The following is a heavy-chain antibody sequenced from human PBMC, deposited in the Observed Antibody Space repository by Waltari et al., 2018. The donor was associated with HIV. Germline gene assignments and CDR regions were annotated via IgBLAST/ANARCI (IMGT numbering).Heavy chain of an antibody. CDR2: IYHSGST. CDR1: GGSISSGGYS. CDR3: ARSWSSGYYLDACDI. V-gene: IGHV4-30-2*01. J-gene: IGHJ3*02. Sequence: QLQLQESGSGLVKPSQTLSLTCAVSGGSISSGGYSWSWIRQPPGKGLEWIGYIYHSGSTYYNPSLKSRVTISVDRSKNQFSLKLSSVTAADTAVYYCARSWSSGYYLDACDIWGQGTMVTVSS. D-gene: IGHD3-22*01.